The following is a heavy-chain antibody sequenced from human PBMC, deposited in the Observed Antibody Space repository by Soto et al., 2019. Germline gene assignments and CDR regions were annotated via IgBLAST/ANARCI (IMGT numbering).Heavy chain of an antibody. V-gene: IGHV3-23*01. CDR1: GFTFSNYA. CDR3: GKDLRGGYDWPQD. D-gene: IGHD5-12*01. J-gene: IGHJ4*02. Sequence: EVQLLESGGDLVQPGGSLRLSCAASGFTFSNYAMSWVRQAPGKGLEWVSLIRGSGGPTNYADSVKGRFTVSTDNSKNTLCLQMNSLRAEETAVYYCGKDLRGGYDWPQDWGQGTLVTVSS. CDR2: IRGSGGPT.